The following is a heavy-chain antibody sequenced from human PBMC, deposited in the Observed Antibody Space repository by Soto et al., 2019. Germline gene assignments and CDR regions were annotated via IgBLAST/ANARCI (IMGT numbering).Heavy chain of an antibody. CDR1: GFAVSATY. CDR3: ARDALGLDV. J-gene: IGHJ6*02. CDR2: LTANGNT. V-gene: IGHV3-53*01. Sequence: GGSLRLSCVVSGFAVSATYMSWVRQAPGQGLEWVSVLTANGNTIYADAVKGRFTVSGDISKNTVYLQLSSVTVEDTGLYYCARDALGLDVWGQGTTVTVSS.